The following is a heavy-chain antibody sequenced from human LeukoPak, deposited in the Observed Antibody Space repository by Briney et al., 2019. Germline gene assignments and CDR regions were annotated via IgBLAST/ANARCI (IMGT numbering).Heavy chain of an antibody. CDR3: AGAPRYCSSTSCHQLDY. CDR1: GGFIRSSSFY. Sequence: SETLSLTCTVSGGFIRSSSFYWGWIRQPPGKGPEWIGSIYYSGATNYNPSLKSRVTISVDTSKNQFSLKVNSVTAADTAVYYCAGAPRYCSSTSCHQLDYWGQGTLVTVSS. V-gene: IGHV4-39*01. D-gene: IGHD2-2*01. CDR2: IYYSGAT. J-gene: IGHJ4*02.